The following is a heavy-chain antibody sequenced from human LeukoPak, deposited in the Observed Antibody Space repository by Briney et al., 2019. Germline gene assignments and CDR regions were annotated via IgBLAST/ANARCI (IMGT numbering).Heavy chain of an antibody. CDR1: GYRFIDYF. J-gene: IGHJ4*02. D-gene: IGHD6-19*01. V-gene: IGHV1-69-2*01. CDR3: ASPKRSAWYSFAY. Sequence: ASVKVSCKTPGYRFIDYFIRWGRQAPGEGLEWMGRVDPDTGETVYVEKFQGRVTITADMSANTAHMELSSLRSDDTAVYYCASPKRSAWYSFAYGGQGTLVIVSS. CDR2: VDPDTGET.